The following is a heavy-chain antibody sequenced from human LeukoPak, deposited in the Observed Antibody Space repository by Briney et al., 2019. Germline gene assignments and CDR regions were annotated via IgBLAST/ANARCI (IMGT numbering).Heavy chain of an antibody. CDR3: VRDFRSADY. J-gene: IGHJ4*02. V-gene: IGHV3-74*01. Sequence: GGSLRLSCAASGFIFSFYCMHWVRQAPGKGPMWVSRICPDGTGISYADSVKARFTTSRDNAKNTVYLQMNSLREEHTAVYYCVRDFRSADYWGQGTLVTVSS. CDR2: ICPDGTGI. CDR1: GFIFSFYC.